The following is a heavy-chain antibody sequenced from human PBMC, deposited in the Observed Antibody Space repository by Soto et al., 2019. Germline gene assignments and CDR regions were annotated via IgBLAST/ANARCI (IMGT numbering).Heavy chain of an antibody. CDR2: TSGGAGST. J-gene: IGHJ4*02. D-gene: IGHD6-19*01. Sequence: EVQLLEAGGGLVQPGGSLRLSCAASGFTFNSSAMSWVRQAPVKGLEWVSTTSGGAGSTYYADSVKGRFTISRDNSKNTLYLHMNSLRADDTAGYYCAKGRYRIGWYDPYFDYWGQGTLVTVSS. CDR1: GFTFNSSA. V-gene: IGHV3-23*01. CDR3: AKGRYRIGWYDPYFDY.